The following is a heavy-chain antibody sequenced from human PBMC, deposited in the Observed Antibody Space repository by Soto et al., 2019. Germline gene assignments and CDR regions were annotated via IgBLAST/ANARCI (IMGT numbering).Heavy chain of an antibody. CDR2: MNPNSGNT. CDR3: ATPSKYYYGSGRPSAFDI. Sequence: ASVKVSCKGSGYTFTSDDIDWVRQATGQGLEWMGWMNPNSGNTGYAQKFQGRVTMTRNTSISTAYMELSSLRSEDTAVYYCATPSKYYYGSGRPSAFDIWGQGTMVTV. CDR1: GYTFTSDD. V-gene: IGHV1-8*01. D-gene: IGHD3-10*01. J-gene: IGHJ3*02.